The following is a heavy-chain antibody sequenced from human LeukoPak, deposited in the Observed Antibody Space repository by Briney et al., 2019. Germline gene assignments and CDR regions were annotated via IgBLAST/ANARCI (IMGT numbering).Heavy chain of an antibody. Sequence: ASVKVSCKASGYTFTNYAMNWVRQARGQGLEWRGWINTKTGNPTYAQGFTGRFVFSLDTSVSTSYLQINRLKAEDTAVYYCARIPWRYGDYVNLDYWGQGTLVTVSS. D-gene: IGHD4-17*01. J-gene: IGHJ4*02. V-gene: IGHV7-4-1*02. CDR2: INTKTGNP. CDR3: ARIPWRYGDYVNLDY. CDR1: GYTFTNYA.